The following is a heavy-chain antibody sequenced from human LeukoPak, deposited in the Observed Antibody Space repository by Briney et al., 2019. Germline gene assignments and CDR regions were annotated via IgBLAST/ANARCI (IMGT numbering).Heavy chain of an antibody. CDR1: GYIFTSYY. CDR2: ISPSGSST. V-gene: IGHV1-46*01. Sequence: ASVKVSCKASGYIFTSYYMYWVRQAPGQGLEWIGIISPSGSSTNYAQKFQGRVTFTSDDSTSTAYMELSSLRSEDTAVYYCARLKRGIGAAGTSLRGWFDPWGQGTLVTVSS. D-gene: IGHD6-13*01. J-gene: IGHJ5*02. CDR3: ARLKRGIGAAGTSLRGWFDP.